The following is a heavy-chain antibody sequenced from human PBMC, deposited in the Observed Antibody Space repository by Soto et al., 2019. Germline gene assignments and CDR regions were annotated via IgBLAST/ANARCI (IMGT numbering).Heavy chain of an antibody. CDR1: GDSVSSNSAA. V-gene: IGHV6-1*01. J-gene: IGHJ6*02. CDR3: ARFSLLAVAGTYGMDV. CDR2: TYYRSKWYN. D-gene: IGHD6-19*01. Sequence: SQTRSLTCAISGDSVSSNSAAWNWIRQSPSRGLEWLGRTYYRSKWYNDYAVSVKSRITINPDTSKNQFSLQLNSVTPEDTAVYYCARFSLLAVAGTYGMDVWGQGTTVTVSS.